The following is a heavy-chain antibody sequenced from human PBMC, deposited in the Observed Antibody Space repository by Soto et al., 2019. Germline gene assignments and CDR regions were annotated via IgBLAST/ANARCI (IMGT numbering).Heavy chain of an antibody. J-gene: IGHJ6*02. V-gene: IGHV1-69*12. D-gene: IGHD2-15*01. CDR2: IIPIFGTA. CDR3: ASDGVRCSGGSCYSGQFYYYYGMDV. Sequence: QVQLVQSGAEVKKPGSSVKVSCKASGGTFSSYAISWVRQAPGQGLEWMGGIIPIFGTANYAQKFQGRVTITADESTSTAYMELSSRRPEDTAVYYCASDGVRCSGGSCYSGQFYYYYGMDVWGQGTTVTVSS. CDR1: GGTFSSYA.